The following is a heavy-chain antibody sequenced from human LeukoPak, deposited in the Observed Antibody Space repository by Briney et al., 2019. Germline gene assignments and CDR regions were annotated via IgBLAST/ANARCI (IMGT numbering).Heavy chain of an antibody. Sequence: PSETLSLTCTVSGGSISSYYWSWIRQPPGKGLEWIGYIYYSGSTNYNPSLKSRVTISVDTSKNQFSLKLTSVTAADTAVYYCARWWQNLHAYDIWGQGTMITVSS. V-gene: IGHV4-59*08. CDR1: GGSISSYY. CDR2: IYYSGST. J-gene: IGHJ3*02. D-gene: IGHD2-15*01. CDR3: ARWWQNLHAYDI.